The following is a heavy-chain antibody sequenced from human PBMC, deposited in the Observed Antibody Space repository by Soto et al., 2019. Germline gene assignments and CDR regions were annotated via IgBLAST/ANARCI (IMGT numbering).Heavy chain of an antibody. CDR2: MNPNSGDT. V-gene: IGHV1-2*02. J-gene: IGHJ4*02. CDR3: ARAKRGSFDCDY. D-gene: IGHD1-26*01. CDR1: GYTFTLYF. Sequence: QVQLVQSGAEVKKPGASVTVSCNTSGYTFTLYFIHWVRQAPGQRLEWMGWMNPNSGDTVYAQNFQGRVTMTRDTSLNTAYMELSGLRSDDTAVYYCARAKRGSFDCDYWGQGTLVTVSS.